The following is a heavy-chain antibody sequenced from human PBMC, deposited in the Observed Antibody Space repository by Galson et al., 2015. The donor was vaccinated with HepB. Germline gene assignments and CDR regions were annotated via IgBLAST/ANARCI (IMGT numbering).Heavy chain of an antibody. CDR2: IYTSGST. D-gene: IGHD3-9*01. CDR3: ARDYDWAWFDP. V-gene: IGHV4-61*02. CDR1: GGSISSGSYY. Sequence: TLSLTCTVSGGSISSGSYYWSWIRQPAGKGLEWIGRIYTSGSTNYNPSLKSRVTMSVDTSKNQFSLKLSSVTAADTAVCYCARDYDWAWFDPWGQGTLVTVSS. J-gene: IGHJ5*02.